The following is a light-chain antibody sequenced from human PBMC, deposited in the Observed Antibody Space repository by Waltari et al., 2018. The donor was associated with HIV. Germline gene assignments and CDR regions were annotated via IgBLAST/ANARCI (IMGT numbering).Light chain of an antibody. V-gene: IGLV2-8*01. CDR2: EVR. Sequence: QSALTQPPSASGSPGQSVTISCTGTSSDVGGYNYVSWYQQHPGKAPKPLIYEVRQRPSGFLDRFSGSKSGNTASLTVSGLQAEDEADCYCSSYAGSNNLVFGGGTKLTVL. CDR1: SSDVGGYNY. CDR3: SSYAGSNNLV. J-gene: IGLJ2*01.